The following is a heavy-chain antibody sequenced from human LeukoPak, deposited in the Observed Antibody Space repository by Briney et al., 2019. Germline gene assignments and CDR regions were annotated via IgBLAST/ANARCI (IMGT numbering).Heavy chain of an antibody. CDR2: ISGSGGDT. D-gene: IGHD3/OR15-3a*01. CDR1: GFTFSIYA. V-gene: IGHV3-23*01. Sequence: GGSLRLSCAASGFTFSIYAMSWVRQAPGKGLEWVSVISGSGGDTYYADSVKGRFTISRDNSKNTLYLQMNSLRAEDTAVYYCARDSGFSGTQRGEHWGQGTLVTVSS. CDR3: ARDSGFSGTQRGEH. J-gene: IGHJ1*01.